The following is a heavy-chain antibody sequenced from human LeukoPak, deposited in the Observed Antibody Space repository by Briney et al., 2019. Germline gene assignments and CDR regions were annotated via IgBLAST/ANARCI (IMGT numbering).Heavy chain of an antibody. CDR1: GGSISSSSYY. J-gene: IGHJ6*03. CDR3: ARGPKYCSGGSCYRTYYYYYMDV. V-gene: IGHV4-39*07. Sequence: SETLSLTCTVSGGSISSSSYYWGWIRQPPGKGLEWIGSIYYSGSTYYNPSLKSRVTISVDTSKNQFSLKLSSVTAADTAVYYCARGPKYCSGGSCYRTYYYYYMDVWGKGTTVTVSS. CDR2: IYYSGST. D-gene: IGHD2-15*01.